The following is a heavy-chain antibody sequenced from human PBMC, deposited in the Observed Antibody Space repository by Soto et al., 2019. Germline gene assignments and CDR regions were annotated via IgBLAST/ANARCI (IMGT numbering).Heavy chain of an antibody. D-gene: IGHD2-2*01. Sequence: QLQLQESGPGLVKPSETLSLTCTVSGGSISSSSYYWGWIRQPPGKGLEWIGSIYYSGSTYYNPSLKRRVTISVDTSKNQFSLKLSSVTAADTAVYYCATPDCSSTSCYGHYYYYMDVWGKGTTVTVSS. CDR3: ATPDCSSTSCYGHYYYYMDV. CDR1: GGSISSSSYY. V-gene: IGHV4-39*01. CDR2: IYYSGST. J-gene: IGHJ6*03.